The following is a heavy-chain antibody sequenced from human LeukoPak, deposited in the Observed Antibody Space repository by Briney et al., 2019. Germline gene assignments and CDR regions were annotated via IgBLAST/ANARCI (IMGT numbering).Heavy chain of an antibody. J-gene: IGHJ6*02. D-gene: IGHD4-17*01. V-gene: IGHV4-39*07. CDR3: ARAATVSFYYYYGMDV. CDR2: INHSGST. Sequence: PSETLSLTCTVSGGSISSSSYYWSWIRQPPGKGLEWIGEINHSGSTNYNPSLKSRVTISVDTSKNQFSLKLSSVTAADTAVYYCARAATVSFYYYYGMDVWGQGTTVTVSS. CDR1: GGSISSSSYY.